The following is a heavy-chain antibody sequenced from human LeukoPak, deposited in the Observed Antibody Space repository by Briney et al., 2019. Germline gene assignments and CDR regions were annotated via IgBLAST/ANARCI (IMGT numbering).Heavy chain of an antibody. CDR3: AKRIVGPYFYYFDY. J-gene: IGHJ4*02. V-gene: IGHV3-30*18. CDR2: ISYDGSNK. D-gene: IGHD1-26*01. CDR1: GYTFSSYG. Sequence: GGSLRLSCAASGYTFSSYGMHWVRQAPGKGLEWVAVISYDGSNKYYADSVKGRFTISRDNSKNTLYLQMNSLRAEDTAVYYCAKRIVGPYFYYFDYWGQGTLVTVSS.